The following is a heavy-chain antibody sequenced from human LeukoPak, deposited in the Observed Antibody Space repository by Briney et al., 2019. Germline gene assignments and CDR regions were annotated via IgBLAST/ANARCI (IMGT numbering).Heavy chain of an antibody. CDR2: IKEDGSIK. CDR1: GFTFSWYW. D-gene: IGHD6-13*01. Sequence: AGVSLRLSCAASGFTFSWYWMSWVRQAPGKGLEWVANIKEDGSIKYYVDSVKGRLTIPRDNAKSSVYLQVNSLRAEDTALYYCARIGYSSSSIDYWGQGTLVTVSS. CDR3: ARIGYSSSSIDY. V-gene: IGHV3-7*01. J-gene: IGHJ4*02.